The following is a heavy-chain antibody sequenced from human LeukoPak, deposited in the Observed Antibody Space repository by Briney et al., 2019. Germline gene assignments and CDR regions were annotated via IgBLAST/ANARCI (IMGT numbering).Heavy chain of an antibody. Sequence: SQTLSLTCTVSGGSISSGGYYWGWIRQYPGKGLEWIGYIYYSGSTYYNPSLKSRLTISVDTSKNQFSLRLNSVTAADTAIYYCARGQGIDYGDYVGWVDYWGQGTLVTVSS. CDR3: ARGQGIDYGDYVGWVDY. D-gene: IGHD4-17*01. CDR2: IYYSGST. J-gene: IGHJ4*02. CDR1: GGSISSGGYY. V-gene: IGHV4-31*03.